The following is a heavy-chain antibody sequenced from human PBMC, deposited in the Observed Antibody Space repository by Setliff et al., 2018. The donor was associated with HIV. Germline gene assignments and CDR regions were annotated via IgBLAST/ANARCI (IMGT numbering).Heavy chain of an antibody. J-gene: IGHJ4*02. CDR1: GDSVSGYY. V-gene: IGHV4-59*05. CDR2: IYYDGRT. D-gene: IGHD3-10*01. Sequence: SETLSLTCAVSGDSVSGYYWSWIRQPAGRGLEWIGSIYYDGRTFYKPSLKSRLTISVDTSKNQFSLKLSSVTAADTAVYRCASLYYISSWTSYFDYWGQGTLVTVSS. CDR3: ASLYYISSWTSYFDY.